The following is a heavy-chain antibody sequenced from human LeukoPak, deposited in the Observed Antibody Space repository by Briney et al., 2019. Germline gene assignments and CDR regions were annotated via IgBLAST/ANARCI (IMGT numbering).Heavy chain of an antibody. D-gene: IGHD3-9*01. CDR2: IYPSGTT. CDR1: GYSISSGYY. V-gene: IGHV4-38-2*02. CDR3: ARVTGYMIEDYFDY. J-gene: IGHJ4*02. Sequence: SETLSLTCTVSGYSISSGYYWGWIRQPPGKGLEWIGNIYPSGTTYYNPSLKTRVTISVDTSKNQFSLKLNSVTAADTAVYYCARVTGYMIEDYFDYWGQGILVTVSS.